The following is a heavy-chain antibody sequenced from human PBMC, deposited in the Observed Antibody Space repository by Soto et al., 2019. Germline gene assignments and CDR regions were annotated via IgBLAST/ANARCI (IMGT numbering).Heavy chain of an antibody. CDR1: GGSISSYY. Sequence: SETLSLTCTVSGGSISSYYWSWIRQPPGKGLEWFGYIYYSGSTNYNPSLKSRVTISVDTSKNQFSLKLSSVTAADTAVYYCARGGRFDILTGYYKNYYYYYMAVWAKGTTVTVS. J-gene: IGHJ6*03. V-gene: IGHV4-59*01. D-gene: IGHD3-9*01. CDR3: ARGGRFDILTGYYKNYYYYYMAV. CDR2: IYYSGST.